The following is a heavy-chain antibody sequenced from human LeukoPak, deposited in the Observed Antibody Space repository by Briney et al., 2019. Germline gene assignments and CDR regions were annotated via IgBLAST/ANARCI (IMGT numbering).Heavy chain of an antibody. J-gene: IGHJ3*02. V-gene: IGHV3-7*01. D-gene: IGHD1-14*01. CDR3: ARKPLNRSLDI. CDR1: GFTFSSYW. Sequence: PGGSLRLSCAASGFTFSSYWMSWVRQLPGKGLEWLADMNPDGSAIVYVDSVKGRFTVSRNNAKNSLYLQMDGLRAEDTAVYYCARKPLNRSLDILGQGTLVTVSS. CDR2: MNPDGSAI.